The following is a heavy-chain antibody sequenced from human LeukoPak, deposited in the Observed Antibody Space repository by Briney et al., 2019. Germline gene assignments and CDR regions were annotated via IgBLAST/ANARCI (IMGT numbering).Heavy chain of an antibody. J-gene: IGHJ6*03. CDR3: AGDHGYYYYTDV. Sequence: PGGSLRLSCAASGFTFSNYVMHWVRQAPGKGLEWVAVISYDGSNKYYADSVKGRFTISRDNSKNTLYLQMDSLRGDDTAVYYCAGDHGYYYYTDVWGKGTTVSVSS. V-gene: IGHV3-30*01. CDR2: ISYDGSNK. CDR1: GFTFSNYV.